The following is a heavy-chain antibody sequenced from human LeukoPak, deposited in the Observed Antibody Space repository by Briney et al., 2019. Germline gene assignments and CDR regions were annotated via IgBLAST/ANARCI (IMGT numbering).Heavy chain of an antibody. CDR2: IYSGGST. Sequence: GGSLRLSCAASGFTFSSNYMSWVRQAPGKGLEGVSVIYSGGSTYYDDSVKGRFTISRDNSKNTLYLQMTSLRAEDTAVYYCARDRAPYSSSSGQVYWGQGTLVTVSS. D-gene: IGHD6-6*01. CDR1: GFTFSSNY. CDR3: ARDRAPYSSSSGQVY. J-gene: IGHJ4*02. V-gene: IGHV3-53*01.